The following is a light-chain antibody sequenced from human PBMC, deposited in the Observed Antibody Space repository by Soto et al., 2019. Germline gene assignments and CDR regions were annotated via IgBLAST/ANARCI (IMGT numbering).Light chain of an antibody. CDR1: TSDVGIHNL. CDR2: EDI. J-gene: IGLJ1*01. V-gene: IGLV2-14*02. Sequence: QSALTQPASVSGSPGQSLTISCTGTTSDVGIHNLVSWFQQYPGKAPKLMIYEDIKRPSGVSNRFSGSKSGNTASLTISGLQAEDEADYYCSLYTSSSTFVFGTGTKVTVL. CDR3: SLYTSSSTFV.